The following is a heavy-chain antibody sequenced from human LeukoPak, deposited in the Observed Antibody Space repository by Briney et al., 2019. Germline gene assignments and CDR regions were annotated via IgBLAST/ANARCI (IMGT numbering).Heavy chain of an antibody. V-gene: IGHV3-23*01. D-gene: IGHD3-3*01. CDR3: AKERITIFGVVIRGAFDY. CDR2: ISGSGGST. J-gene: IGHJ4*02. CDR1: GFTFSSYA. Sequence: GGSLRLSCAASGFTFSSYAMSWVRQAPGKGLEWVSSISGSGGSTYYADSVKGRFTISRDNSKNTLYLQMNSLRAEDTAVYYCAKERITIFGVVIRGAFDYWGQGTLVTVSS.